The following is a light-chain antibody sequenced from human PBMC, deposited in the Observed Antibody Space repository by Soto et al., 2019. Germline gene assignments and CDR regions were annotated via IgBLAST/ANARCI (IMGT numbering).Light chain of an antibody. V-gene: IGKV3-20*01. Sequence: EIVLTQSPGTLSLSPGERATLSCRASQSVRSSYLAWYQQKPGQAPRLLIYGASSRATGIPDRFSGSGSGTDFTLTISRLEPEDFAVYYCQHYDRSPPRTFGQGTKVEIK. CDR1: QSVRSSY. J-gene: IGKJ1*01. CDR3: QHYDRSPPRT. CDR2: GAS.